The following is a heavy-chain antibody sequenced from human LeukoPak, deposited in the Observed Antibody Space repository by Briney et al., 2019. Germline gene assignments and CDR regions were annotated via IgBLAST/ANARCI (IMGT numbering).Heavy chain of an antibody. CDR3: ARDEYYYDSSGLGY. J-gene: IGHJ4*02. V-gene: IGHV3-11*01. Sequence: PGGSLRLSCAASGFTFSDYYMSWIRQAPGKGLEWVSYISSSGSTVYYADSVKGRFTISRDNAKNSLYLQMNSLRAEDTAVYYCARDEYYYDSSGLGYWGQGTLVTVSS. D-gene: IGHD3-22*01. CDR2: ISSSGSTV. CDR1: GFTFSDYY.